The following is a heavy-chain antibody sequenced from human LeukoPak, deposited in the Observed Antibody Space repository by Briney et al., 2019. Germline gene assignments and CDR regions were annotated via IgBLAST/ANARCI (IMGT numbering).Heavy chain of an antibody. CDR2: ISSSSSYI. V-gene: IGHV3-21*03. D-gene: IGHD6-13*01. CDR3: SSHALWQQLVPYYFDY. J-gene: IGHJ4*02. CDR1: GFTFSSYW. Sequence: PGGSLRLSCAASGFTFSSYWMSWVRQAPGKGLEWVSSISSSSSYIYYADSVKGRFTISRDNAKNSLYLQMNSLKIEDTAVYYCSSHALWQQLVPYYFDYWGQGTLVTVSS.